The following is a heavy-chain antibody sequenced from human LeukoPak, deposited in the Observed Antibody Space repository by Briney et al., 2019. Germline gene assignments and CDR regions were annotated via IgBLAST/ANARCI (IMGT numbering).Heavy chain of an antibody. D-gene: IGHD2-8*02. Sequence: GGSLRLSCAASGFTLSDYWMHWVRQVPGEGLVWVSRIDPDGSTTNCADSVKGRFTTSRDNAKNTLYLQMNSLRAEDTALYYCTRVQAGRSGLMDVWGRGTTVTVSS. V-gene: IGHV3-74*01. CDR2: IDPDGSTT. CDR1: GFTLSDYW. J-gene: IGHJ6*02. CDR3: TRVQAGRSGLMDV.